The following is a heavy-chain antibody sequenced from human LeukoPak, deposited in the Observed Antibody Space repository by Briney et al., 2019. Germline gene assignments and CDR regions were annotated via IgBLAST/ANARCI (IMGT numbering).Heavy chain of an antibody. CDR2: IYDSGST. CDR3: ARAADSAAMVHFDY. Sequence: SETLSLTCTVSGGSIRSSYYYWGWIRQPPGKGLEWIGSIYDSGSTYYNPSLKSRVTISVDTSKNQFSLKLNSVTAADTAVYYCARAADSAAMVHFDYWGQGTLVTVSS. J-gene: IGHJ4*02. CDR1: GGSIRSSYYY. V-gene: IGHV4-39*01. D-gene: IGHD5-18*01.